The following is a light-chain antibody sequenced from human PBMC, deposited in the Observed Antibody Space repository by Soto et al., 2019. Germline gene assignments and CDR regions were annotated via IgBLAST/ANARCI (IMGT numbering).Light chain of an antibody. Sequence: QSELKRPASGSGSPGRSSPISCTGTSSDVGSYKFVSWYQQHPGKAPKVLIYEVSKRPPGVFNRFSGSKSGNTASLTISGLQAEDEADYYCCSYAGSRIFVFGTGTKVTVL. CDR2: EVS. V-gene: IGLV2-23*02. CDR3: CSYAGSRIFV. J-gene: IGLJ1*01. CDR1: SSDVGSYKF.